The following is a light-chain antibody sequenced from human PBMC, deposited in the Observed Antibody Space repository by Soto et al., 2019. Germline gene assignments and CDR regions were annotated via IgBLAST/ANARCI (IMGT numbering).Light chain of an antibody. CDR3: QSYDSSLSGSV. J-gene: IGLJ2*01. CDR2: GNS. V-gene: IGLV1-40*01. CDR1: SSNIGAGYD. Sequence: QAVVTQPPSVSGAPGQRVTISCTGSSSNIGAGYDVHWYQQLPGTAPKLLIHGNSNRPSGVPDRFSGSKSGTSASLAITGLQAEDEADYHCQSYDSSLSGSVFGGGTQLTVL.